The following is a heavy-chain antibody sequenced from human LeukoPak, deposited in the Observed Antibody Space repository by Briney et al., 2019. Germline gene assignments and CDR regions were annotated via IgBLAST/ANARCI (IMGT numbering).Heavy chain of an antibody. CDR2: IYYSGST. V-gene: IGHV4-59*01. Sequence: PSETLSLTCTVSGGSISSYYWSWIRQPPGKGLEWIGYIYYSGSTKYSPSLKSRVTISVGASKNQFSLKLSSVTAADTAVYYCARAVTMVRGVSGHYFDYWGQGTLVTVSS. D-gene: IGHD3-10*01. CDR1: GGSISSYY. CDR3: ARAVTMVRGVSGHYFDY. J-gene: IGHJ4*02.